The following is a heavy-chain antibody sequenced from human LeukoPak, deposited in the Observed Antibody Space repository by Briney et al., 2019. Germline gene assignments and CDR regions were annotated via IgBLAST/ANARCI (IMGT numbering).Heavy chain of an antibody. CDR3: TRGPADFDY. CDR1: GFTFGDYA. V-gene: IGHV3-49*04. J-gene: IGHJ4*02. CDR2: IRSKAYGGTT. Sequence: GGSLRLSCTASGFTFGDYAMSWVRQAPGKGLEWVGFIRSKAYGGTTEYAASVKGRFTISRDDSKGIAHLQMYSLKTEDTAVYYCTRGPADFDYWGQGTLVTVSS.